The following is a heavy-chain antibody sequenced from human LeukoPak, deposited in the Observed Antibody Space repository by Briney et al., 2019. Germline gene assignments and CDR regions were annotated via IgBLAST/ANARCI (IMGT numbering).Heavy chain of an antibody. V-gene: IGHV3-23*01. CDR1: GFAFRSYA. Sequence: GGSLRLSCAASGFAFRSYAMSWVRQAPGKGLEWVSAVCGSGDTTYYADSVKGRFTISRDNSKTTVSLQMNNLRPEDTAAYYCAKVGARGCSSSTCFIYWGQGTLVTVSS. D-gene: IGHD2-2*01. CDR2: VCGSGDTT. CDR3: AKVGARGCSSSTCFIY. J-gene: IGHJ4*02.